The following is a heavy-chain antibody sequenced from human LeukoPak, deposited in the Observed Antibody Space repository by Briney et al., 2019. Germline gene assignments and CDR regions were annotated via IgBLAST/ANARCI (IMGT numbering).Heavy chain of an antibody. Sequence: ASVKVSCKASGYTFTSYYMHWVRQAPGQGLEWMGIINPSGGSTSYAQKFRGRVTMTRDMSTSTVYMELSSLRSEDTAVYYCARGGPLAYCGGDCYWRGLYFDYWGQGTLVTVSS. CDR3: ARGGPLAYCGGDCYWRGLYFDY. D-gene: IGHD2-21*02. CDR1: GYTFTSYY. V-gene: IGHV1-46*01. CDR2: INPSGGST. J-gene: IGHJ4*02.